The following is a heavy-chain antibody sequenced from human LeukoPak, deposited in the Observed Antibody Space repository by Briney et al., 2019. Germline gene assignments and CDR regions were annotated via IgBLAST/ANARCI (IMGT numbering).Heavy chain of an antibody. CDR1: GYTFTSYW. V-gene: IGHV5-51*01. J-gene: IGHJ3*02. D-gene: IGHD2-21*01. Sequence: GESLQISCKGSGYTFTSYWIGWVRQMSGKGLEWMGIIYPGDSDTRYSPSFQGHVTISADKSISTAYLQWSSLKASDTAMYYCARRADRVIDAFDIWGQGTMVTVSS. CDR2: IYPGDSDT. CDR3: ARRADRVIDAFDI.